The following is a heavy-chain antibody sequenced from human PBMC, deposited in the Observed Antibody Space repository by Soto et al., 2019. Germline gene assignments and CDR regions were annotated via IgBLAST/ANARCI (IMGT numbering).Heavy chain of an antibody. V-gene: IGHV4-31*03. J-gene: IGHJ6*02. CDR1: GGSISSGGYY. CDR3: ARDSGVVVAATLSYYYYYGMDV. Sequence: SETLSLTCTVSGGSISSGGYYWSWIRQHPGKGLEWIGYIYYSGGTYYNPPLKSRVTISVDTSKNQFSLKLSSVTAADTAVYYCARDSGVVVAATLSYYYYYGMDVWGQGTTVTVSS. D-gene: IGHD2-15*01. CDR2: IYYSGGT.